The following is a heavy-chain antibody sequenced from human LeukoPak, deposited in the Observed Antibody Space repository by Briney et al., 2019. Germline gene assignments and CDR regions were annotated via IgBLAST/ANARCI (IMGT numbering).Heavy chain of an antibody. V-gene: IGHV3-30*04. J-gene: IGHJ5*02. CDR3: TRGATGSKVPFDP. CDR2: ISYDGSNK. D-gene: IGHD2-2*01. Sequence: GGSLRLSCAASGFTFSSYAMHWVRQAPDKGLEWVAVISYDGSNKYYADSVKGRFTFSRDNSKNTLSLQMNSPRAEDTAVYYCTRGATGSKVPFDPWGQGTLVTVSS. CDR1: GFTFSSYA.